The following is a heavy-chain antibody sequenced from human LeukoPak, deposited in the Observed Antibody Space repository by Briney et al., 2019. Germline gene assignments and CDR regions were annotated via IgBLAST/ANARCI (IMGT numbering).Heavy chain of an antibody. J-gene: IGHJ4*02. Sequence: PSETLSPTCAVYGGSFSGYYWSWIRQPPGKGLEWIGEINHSGSTNYNPSLKSRVTISVDTSKNQFSLKLSSVTAADTAVYYCARDWVVTMVRGNPQSGDYWGQGTLVTVSS. CDR3: ARDWVVTMVRGNPQSGDY. V-gene: IGHV4-34*01. D-gene: IGHD3-10*01. CDR1: GGSFSGYY. CDR2: INHSGST.